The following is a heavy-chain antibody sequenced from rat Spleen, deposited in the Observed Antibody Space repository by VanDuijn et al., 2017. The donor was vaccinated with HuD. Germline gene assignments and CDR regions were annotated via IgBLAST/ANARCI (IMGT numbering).Heavy chain of an antibody. D-gene: IGHD1-3*01. CDR1: GFTFSNYD. CDR2: LSYDATAP. V-gene: IGHV5-29*01. J-gene: IGHJ2*01. CDR3: AKYIYGSYVGWVAY. Sequence: EVQLVESGGGLVQPGRSLKLSCAASGFTFSNYDMAWVRQAPTKGLEWVATLSYDATAPYYRDSVKGRFTISRDNAKTTLYLQMDSLKSEDTATYYCAKYIYGSYVGWVAYWGQGVMVTVSS.